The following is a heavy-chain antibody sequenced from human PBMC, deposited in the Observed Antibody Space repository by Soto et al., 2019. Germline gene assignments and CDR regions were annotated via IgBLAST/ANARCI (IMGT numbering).Heavy chain of an antibody. J-gene: IGHJ6*02. CDR2: ISYDGSNK. V-gene: IGHV3-30-3*01. CDR3: ARGPRGAARPIGPYYYYGMDV. Sequence: QVQLVESGGGVVQPGRSLRLSCAASGFTFSSYAMHWVRQAPGKGLEWVAVISYDGSNKYYADSVKGRFTISRDNSKNTLYLQMNSLRAEDTAVYYCARGPRGAARPIGPYYYYGMDVWGQGTTVTVSS. D-gene: IGHD6-6*01. CDR1: GFTFSSYA.